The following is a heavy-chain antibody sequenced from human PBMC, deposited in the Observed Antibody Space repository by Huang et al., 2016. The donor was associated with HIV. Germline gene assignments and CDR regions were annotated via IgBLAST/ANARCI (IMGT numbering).Heavy chain of an antibody. Sequence: QLQLQESGPGLVKPSETLSLTCSVSGGSISSSSYYWGWIRQPPGKGLEWIGSIYYSGRTFYNPSRKSRVNISVDTSKNQFSLRLSSVTAADTSVYYCARHMDCSSSSCLAGGHERGPFDMWGQGTMVTVSS. V-gene: IGHV4-39*01. D-gene: IGHD2-2*01. CDR2: IYYSGRT. CDR1: GGSISSSSYY. CDR3: ARHMDCSSSSCLAGGHERGPFDM. J-gene: IGHJ3*02.